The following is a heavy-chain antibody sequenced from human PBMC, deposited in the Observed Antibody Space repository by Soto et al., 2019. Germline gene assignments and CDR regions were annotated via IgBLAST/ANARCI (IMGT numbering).Heavy chain of an antibody. CDR1: GFTFSSYS. CDR2: ISSSSSYI. J-gene: IGHJ4*02. V-gene: IGHV3-21*01. D-gene: IGHD2-15*01. CDR3: VRTSLVVAAATREDY. Sequence: GGSLRLSCAASGFTFSSYSMNWVRQAPGKGLEWVSSISSSSSYIYYAESVKGRFTISRDNAKNTLYLQMNSLRAEDTAVYYCVRTSLVVAAATREDYWGQGTLVTVSS.